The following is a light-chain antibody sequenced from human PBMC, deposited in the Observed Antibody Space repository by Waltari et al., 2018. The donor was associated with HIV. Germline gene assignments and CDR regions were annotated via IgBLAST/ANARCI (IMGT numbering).Light chain of an antibody. CDR1: DSDFGPYNF. CDR2: DVD. CDR3: ASFTGDDTLL. Sequence: SAVTQPASVSGLPGQSITISSTGGDSDFGPYNFVPWYQQHPGRVRSIILYDVDSRAPGISDRFSGSRSGPTASLNISRLRAEDEADYYCASFTGDDTLLFGGGTKVTVL. V-gene: IGLV2-14*03. J-gene: IGLJ3*02.